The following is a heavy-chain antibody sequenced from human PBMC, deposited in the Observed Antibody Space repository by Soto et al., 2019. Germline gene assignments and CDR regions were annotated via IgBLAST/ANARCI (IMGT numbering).Heavy chain of an antibody. CDR2: INPSGGST. D-gene: IGHD5-18*01. J-gene: IGHJ6*03. CDR1: GYTFTSYY. V-gene: IGHV1-46*01. CDR3: ARDGRVNSFVDTAMVFRPYYYYYYYMDV. Sequence: ASVKVSCKASGYTFTSYYMHWVRQAPGQGLEWMGIINPSGGSTSYAQKIQGKVTMTRDTSTSTVYMEMSSLRSEDTAVYYCARDGRVNSFVDTAMVFRPYYYYYYYMDVWGKGTTVTVSS.